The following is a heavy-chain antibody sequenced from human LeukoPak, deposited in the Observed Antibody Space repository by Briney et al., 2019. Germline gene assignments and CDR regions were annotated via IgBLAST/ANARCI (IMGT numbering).Heavy chain of an antibody. CDR3: ARRDYYGDYFDY. D-gene: IGHD3-10*01. CDR1: GGSISSYY. J-gene: IGHJ4*02. V-gene: IGHV4-59*08. CDR2: IYYSGST. Sequence: SGTLSLTCTVSGGSISSYYWSWIRQPPGKGLEWIGYIYYSGSTNYNPSLKSRVTISVDTSKNQFSLKLSSVTAADTAIYYCARRDYYGDYFDYWGQGTLVTVSS.